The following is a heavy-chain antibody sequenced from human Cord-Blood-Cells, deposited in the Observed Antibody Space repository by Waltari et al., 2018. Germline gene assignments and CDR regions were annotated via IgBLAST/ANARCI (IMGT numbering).Heavy chain of an antibody. CDR3: ARDLDCSSTSCYDY. Sequence: QVQLVQSGAEVQKPGASVKVPCKASGYTFTSYGISWVRQPPGQGLEWMGWISAYNGNTNYAQKLQGRVTMTTDTSTSTAYMELRSLRSDDTAVYYCARDLDCSSTSCYDYWGQGTLVTVSS. V-gene: IGHV1-18*01. CDR1: GYTFTSYG. CDR2: ISAYNGNT. J-gene: IGHJ4*02. D-gene: IGHD2-2*01.